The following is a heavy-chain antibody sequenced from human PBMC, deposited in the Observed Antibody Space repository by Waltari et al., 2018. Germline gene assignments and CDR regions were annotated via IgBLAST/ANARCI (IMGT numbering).Heavy chain of an antibody. CDR1: GFTFSNFW. V-gene: IGHV3-7*04. CDR3: QRGDY. Sequence: EVQLVESGGGLVQPGGSLRLSCAASGFTFSNFWMSWARQAPGKGVEGVANINQDGSGEYYVDSVKGRFTISRDNAKNSLYLQMNSLRAEDTAVYYCQRGDYWGQGTLVTVSS. CDR2: INQDGSGE. J-gene: IGHJ4*02.